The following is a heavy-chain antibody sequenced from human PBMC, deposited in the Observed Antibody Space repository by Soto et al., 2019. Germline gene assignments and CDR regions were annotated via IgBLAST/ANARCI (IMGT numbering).Heavy chain of an antibody. CDR1: GYTFTGYY. CDR2: INPNSGGT. V-gene: IGHV1-2*02. CDR3: AREAFSYDSSGSPDFDY. Sequence: GASVKVSCKASGYTFTGYYMHWVRQAPGQGLEWMGWINPNSGGTNYAQKFQGRVTMTRDTSISTAYMELSRLRSDDTAEYYCAREAFSYDSSGSPDFDYWGQGTLVTVSS. D-gene: IGHD3-22*01. J-gene: IGHJ4*02.